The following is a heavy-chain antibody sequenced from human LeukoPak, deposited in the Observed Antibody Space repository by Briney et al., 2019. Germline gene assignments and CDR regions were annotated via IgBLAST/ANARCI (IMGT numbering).Heavy chain of an antibody. Sequence: SVKVSCKASGYTFTSYGISWVRQAPGQGLEWMGGIIPIFGTANYAQKFQGRVTITADESTSTAYMELSSLRSEDTAVYYCASLKRNLEWLPSPYYYYYYYMDVWGKGTTVTVSS. CDR2: IIPIFGTA. J-gene: IGHJ6*03. V-gene: IGHV1-69*13. CDR1: GYTFTSYG. D-gene: IGHD3-3*01. CDR3: ASLKRNLEWLPSPYYYYYYYMDV.